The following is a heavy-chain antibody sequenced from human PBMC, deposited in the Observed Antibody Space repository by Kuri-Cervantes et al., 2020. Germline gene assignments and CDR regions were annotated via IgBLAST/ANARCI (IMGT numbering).Heavy chain of an antibody. CDR3: ARAWRSRIAFDI. J-gene: IGHJ3*02. D-gene: IGHD5-24*01. V-gene: IGHV3-21*01. CDR2: ISSSGFFI. Sequence: GESLKISCAASGFSFSSYSMNWVRQAPGKGLEWVASISSSGFFIHYADSLKGRFTISRDNAQNSLFLQMNSLRAEDTAVYYCARAWRSRIAFDIWGQGTMVTVSS. CDR1: GFSFSSYS.